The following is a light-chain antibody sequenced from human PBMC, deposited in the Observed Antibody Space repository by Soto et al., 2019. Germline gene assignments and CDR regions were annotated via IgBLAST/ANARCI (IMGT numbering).Light chain of an antibody. CDR2: DAS. CDR1: QSISSW. Sequence: DIQMTQSPSTLSASVGDRVTIPCRASQSISSWLAWYQQKPGKAPNLLIYDASSLESGVPSRFSGSGSGTEFTLTISSLQPDDFATYYCQQYNSYSSWTFGQGTKVEIK. CDR3: QQYNSYSSWT. V-gene: IGKV1-5*01. J-gene: IGKJ1*01.